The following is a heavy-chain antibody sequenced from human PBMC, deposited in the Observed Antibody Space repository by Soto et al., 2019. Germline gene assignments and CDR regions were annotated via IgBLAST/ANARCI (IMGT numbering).Heavy chain of an antibody. CDR3: ARVVGLRLGELSP. CDR2: ISSSSGYI. Sequence: GGSLRLSCAVSGFTFSNYTMNWVRQAPGKGLEWVSSISSSSGYIYYADSVKGRFTISRDNAKNSLYLEMNSLRAEDTAVYYCARVVGLRLGELSPWGQGTLVTVSS. D-gene: IGHD3-16*02. J-gene: IGHJ5*02. CDR1: GFTFSNYT. V-gene: IGHV3-21*01.